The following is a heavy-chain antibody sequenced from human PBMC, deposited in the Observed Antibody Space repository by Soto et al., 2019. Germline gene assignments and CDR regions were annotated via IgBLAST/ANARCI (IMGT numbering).Heavy chain of an antibody. D-gene: IGHD2-2*01. CDR3: ARSQCSSTILEIYYYYYYGMDV. J-gene: IGHJ6*02. CDR1: GGTFSSYA. CDR2: IIPISGTA. V-gene: IGHV1-69*01. Sequence: QVQLVQSGAEVKKPGSSVKVSCKASGGTFSSYAISWVRQAPGQGLEWLGGIIPISGTANYAQKFQGRVTITADESTSTAYMELSSLRSEDTAVYYCARSQCSSTILEIYYYYYYGMDVWGQGTTVTVSS.